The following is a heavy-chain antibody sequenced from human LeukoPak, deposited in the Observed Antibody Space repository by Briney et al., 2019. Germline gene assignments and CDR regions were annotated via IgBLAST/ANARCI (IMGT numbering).Heavy chain of an antibody. CDR3: ARTRANWNSYYFDY. CDR1: GYTFTSYG. D-gene: IGHD1-7*01. V-gene: IGHV1-18*01. J-gene: IGHJ4*02. Sequence: ASVKVSCKASGYTFTSYGISWVRQAPGQRLEWMGWISAYNGNTNYAQKLQCRVTMTTDTSTSTAYMELRSLRSDDTAVYYCARTRANWNSYYFDYWGQGTLVTVSS. CDR2: ISAYNGNT.